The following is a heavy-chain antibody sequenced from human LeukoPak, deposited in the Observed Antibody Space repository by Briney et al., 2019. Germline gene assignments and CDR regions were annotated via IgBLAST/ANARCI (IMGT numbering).Heavy chain of an antibody. J-gene: IGHJ6*03. Sequence: GGSLRLSCAASGFSFSVFWMHWVRQAPGKGLVWVSRIKTDGSITNYADSVKSRFTISRDNSKNTPYLQMNSLRAEDTAVYYCAKAMGYNYREDYYYYMDVWGKGTTVTVSS. V-gene: IGHV3-74*01. CDR1: GFSFSVFW. CDR3: AKAMGYNYREDYYYYMDV. D-gene: IGHD5-24*01. CDR2: IKTDGSIT.